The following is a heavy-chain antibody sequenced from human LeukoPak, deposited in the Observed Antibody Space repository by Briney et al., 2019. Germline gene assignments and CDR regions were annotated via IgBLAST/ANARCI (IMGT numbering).Heavy chain of an antibody. V-gene: IGHV3-7*04. CDR2: IKQDGSEK. D-gene: IGHD3-9*01. J-gene: IGHJ6*03. CDR3: ARGDILTGSDYYYYMDV. Sequence: GGSLRLSCTASGFTFGDYAMSWVRQAPGKGLEWVAHIKQDGSEKYYVDSVKGRFTISRDNSKNTLYLQMNSLRPEDTAVYYCARGDILTGSDYYYYMDVWGKGTTVTISS. CDR1: GFTFGDYA.